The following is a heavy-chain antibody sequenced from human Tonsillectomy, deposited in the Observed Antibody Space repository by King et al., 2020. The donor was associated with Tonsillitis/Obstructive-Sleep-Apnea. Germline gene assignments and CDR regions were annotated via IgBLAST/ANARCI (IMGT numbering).Heavy chain of an antibody. D-gene: IGHD2-8*01. CDR1: GGTFSSYA. CDR2: IIPILGIP. J-gene: IGHJ3*02. Sequence: QLVQSGAEVKKPGSSVKVSCKASGGTFSSYAISWVRQAPGQGLEWMGGIIPILGIPNYAQKFQARVTITADKSTSTAYMELSSLRSEDTAVYYCARGKGGYCTDGVCYLAFDIWGQGTMVTVSS. V-gene: IGHV1-69*10. CDR3: ARGKGGYCTDGVCYLAFDI.